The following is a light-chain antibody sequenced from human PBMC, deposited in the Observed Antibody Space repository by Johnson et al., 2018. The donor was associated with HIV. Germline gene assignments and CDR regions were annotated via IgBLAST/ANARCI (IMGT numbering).Light chain of an antibody. CDR2: DNN. CDR1: SSNIGNNY. CDR3: GTWDSSLSAARV. J-gene: IGLJ1*01. Sequence: QSILTQPPSVSAAPGQKVTISCSGSSSNIGNNYVSLYQQVPGTAPKLLIYDNNRRPSGIPDRFSGSKSGTSATLGITGLQTGDEADYYCGTWDSSLSAARVFGPGTKFTVL. V-gene: IGLV1-51*01.